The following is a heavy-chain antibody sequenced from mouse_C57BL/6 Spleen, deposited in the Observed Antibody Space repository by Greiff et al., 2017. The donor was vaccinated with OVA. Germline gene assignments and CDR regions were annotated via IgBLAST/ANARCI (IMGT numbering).Heavy chain of an antibody. CDR3: TADYYGSTLFDY. Sequence: EVQLQESGGGLVQPGGSMKLPCVASGFTFSNYWMNWVRQSPEKGLEWVAQIRLKSDNYATHYAESVKGRFTIPRDDSKSSVYLQMNNLRAEDTGIYYCTADYYGSTLFDYWGQGTTLTVSS. CDR2: IRLKSDNYAT. V-gene: IGHV6-3*01. CDR1: GFTFSNYW. J-gene: IGHJ2*01. D-gene: IGHD1-1*01.